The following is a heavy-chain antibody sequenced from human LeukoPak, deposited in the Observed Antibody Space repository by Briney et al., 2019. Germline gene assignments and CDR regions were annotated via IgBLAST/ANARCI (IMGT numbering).Heavy chain of an antibody. V-gene: IGHV1-46*01. CDR1: GYTFTSYY. CDR2: INPSGGST. J-gene: IGHJ4*02. D-gene: IGHD1-26*01. Sequence: ASVKVSCKASGYTFTSYYMHWVRQAPGQGLEWMGIINPSGGSTSYAQKFQGRVTMTRDMSTSTVYMELSSLRSEDTAVYYCARNEWELHYFDYWGQGTLVTVSS. CDR3: ARNEWELHYFDY.